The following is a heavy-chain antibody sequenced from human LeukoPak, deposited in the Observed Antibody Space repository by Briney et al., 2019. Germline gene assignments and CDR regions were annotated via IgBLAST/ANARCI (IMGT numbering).Heavy chain of an antibody. CDR1: GFTFSSHA. D-gene: IGHD1-1*01. CDR3: ARDLTNIHTTGSTYDAIDI. Sequence: GRSLRLSCAASGFTFSSHAMHWVRQAPGKGLEWVALISYEGTHKYYADSVQGRFTISRDNSKNTLFLQMNSLRAEDTAVYYCARDLTNIHTTGSTYDAIDIWGQGTMVTVSS. V-gene: IGHV3-30*04. CDR2: ISYEGTHK. J-gene: IGHJ3*02.